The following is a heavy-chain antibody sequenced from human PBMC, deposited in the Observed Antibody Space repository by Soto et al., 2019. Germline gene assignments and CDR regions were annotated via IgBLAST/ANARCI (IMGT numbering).Heavy chain of an antibody. D-gene: IGHD3-10*01. CDR2: IYYSGST. Sequence: PSETLSLTCTVSGGSISSGDYYWSWIRQPPGKGLEWIGYIYYSGSTYYNPSLKSRVTISVDTSKNQFSLKLSSVTAADTAVYYCARYGSGSYSPQYYFDYWGQGTQVTV. CDR1: GGSISSGDYY. V-gene: IGHV4-30-4*01. J-gene: IGHJ4*02. CDR3: ARYGSGSYSPQYYFDY.